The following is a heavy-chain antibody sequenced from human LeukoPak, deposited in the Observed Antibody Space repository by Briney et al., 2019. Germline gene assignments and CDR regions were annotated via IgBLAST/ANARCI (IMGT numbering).Heavy chain of an antibody. CDR2: IYYSGST. Sequence: SETLSLTCTVSGVSISSSSYYWGWIRQPPGKGLEWIGSIYYSGSTYYNPSLKSRVTISVDTSKNQFSLKLSSVTAADTAVYYCARASGSGSFDAFDIWGQGTMVTVSS. CDR1: GVSISSSSYY. CDR3: ARASGSGSFDAFDI. V-gene: IGHV4-39*07. D-gene: IGHD3-10*01. J-gene: IGHJ3*02.